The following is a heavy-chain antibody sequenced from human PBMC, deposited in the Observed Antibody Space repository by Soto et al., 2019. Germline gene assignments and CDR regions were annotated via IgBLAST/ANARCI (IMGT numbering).Heavy chain of an antibody. Sequence: PSETLSLTCTVSGGSISSGDYYWSWIRPPPGKGLEWIGYIYYSGSTYYNPSLKSRVTISVDTSKNQFSLKLSSVTAADTAVYYCASYTTADDGFVFDIWGQGTMVTVSS. V-gene: IGHV4-30-4*01. CDR2: IYYSGST. CDR3: ASYTTADDGFVFDI. D-gene: IGHD4-17*01. J-gene: IGHJ3*02. CDR1: GGSISSGDYY.